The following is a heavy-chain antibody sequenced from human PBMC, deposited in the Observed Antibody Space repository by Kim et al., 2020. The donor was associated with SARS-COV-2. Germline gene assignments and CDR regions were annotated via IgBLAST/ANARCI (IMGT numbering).Heavy chain of an antibody. Sequence: ASVKVSCKASGYNFISYYMHWVRQAPGQGLEWMGIIKPSTDYVEKFQDRVTMTRDTSTSTVYMELSSLTSEDTAVYYCAREAPGLKNFDCWGQGTLVTVSS. V-gene: IGHV1-46*01. CDR3: AREAPGLKNFDC. CDR1: GYNFISYY. CDR2: IKPST. J-gene: IGHJ4*02.